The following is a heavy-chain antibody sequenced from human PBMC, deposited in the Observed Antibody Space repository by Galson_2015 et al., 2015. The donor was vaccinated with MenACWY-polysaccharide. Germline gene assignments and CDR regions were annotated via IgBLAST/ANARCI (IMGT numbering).Heavy chain of an antibody. V-gene: IGHV5-51*03. D-gene: IGHD3-22*01. Sequence: QSGAEVKKPGESLQISCTGSGYSFSTYWIGWVRQMPGKGLEWMGIIYPADSDTRYSPSFQGQVTISADQSISTADLQWSSLKASDTAMYYCARPNYYDRTGYHMDYWGQGTLVTVSS. CDR1: GYSFSTYW. CDR3: ARPNYYDRTGYHMDY. J-gene: IGHJ4*02. CDR2: IYPADSDT.